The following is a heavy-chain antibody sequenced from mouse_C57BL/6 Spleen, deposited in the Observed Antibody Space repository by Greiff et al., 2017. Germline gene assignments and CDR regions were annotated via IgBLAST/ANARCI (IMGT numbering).Heavy chain of an antibody. D-gene: IGHD3-2*02. CDR1: GFTFSDYY. J-gene: IGHJ2*01. V-gene: IGHV5-16*01. CDR3: ARGKDSSGYPFYFDY. CDR2: INYDGSST. Sequence: EVQLVESEGGLVQPGSSMKLSCTASGFTFSDYYMAWVRQVPEKGLEWVANINYDGSSTYYLDSLKSRFIISRDNAKNILYLQMSSLKSEDTATYYCARGKDSSGYPFYFDYWGQGTTLTVSS.